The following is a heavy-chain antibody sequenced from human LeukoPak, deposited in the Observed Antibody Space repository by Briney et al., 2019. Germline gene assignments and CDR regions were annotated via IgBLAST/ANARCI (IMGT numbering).Heavy chain of an antibody. J-gene: IGHJ3*02. CDR3: ARTYCSSTSCYRAFDI. Sequence: SQTLSLTCTVSGGSISSGSYYWRWIRQPAGKGLEWIGRIYTSGSTNYNPSLQSRVTISVDTSKNQFSLKLSSVTAADTAVYYCARTYCSSTSCYRAFDIWGQGTMVTVSS. CDR1: GGSISSGSYY. D-gene: IGHD2-2*01. CDR2: IYTSGST. V-gene: IGHV4-61*02.